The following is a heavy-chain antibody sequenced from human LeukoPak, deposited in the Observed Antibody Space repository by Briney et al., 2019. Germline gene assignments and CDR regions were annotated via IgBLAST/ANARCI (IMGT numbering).Heavy chain of an antibody. Sequence: SETLSLTCAVSGYSINSDYYWGWIRQPPGKGLEWIGHIYHSGNTNYNSSLKSRVTISVDTSKNQFSLNLRSVTAADTAVYYCVRDGDKPFQHWGQGTLVTVSS. CDR2: IYHSGNT. CDR1: GYSINSDYY. D-gene: IGHD3-3*01. J-gene: IGHJ1*01. V-gene: IGHV4-38-2*02. CDR3: VRDGDKPFQH.